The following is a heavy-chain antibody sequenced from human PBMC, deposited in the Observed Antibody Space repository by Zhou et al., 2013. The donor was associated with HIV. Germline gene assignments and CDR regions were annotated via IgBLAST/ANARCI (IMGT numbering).Heavy chain of an antibody. CDR3: ARSMTAARGSGLFDP. J-gene: IGHJ5*02. V-gene: IGHV1-69*12. CDR2: IIPLFGKP. CDR1: GGFNNYA. D-gene: IGHD6-13*01. Sequence: QVQLVQSGAEVKKPGSSVKVSCKSSGGFNNYAISWLREAPGQGLEWMGRIIPLFGKPTYSQKFQGRVTITADESTSTVYMDLSSLRSEDTAVYYCARSMTAARGSGLFDPWGQGTLVTVSS.